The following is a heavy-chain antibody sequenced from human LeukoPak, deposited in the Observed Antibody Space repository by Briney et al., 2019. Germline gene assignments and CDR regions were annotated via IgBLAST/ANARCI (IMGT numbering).Heavy chain of an antibody. D-gene: IGHD3-16*02. V-gene: IGHV1-69*13. CDR1: GGTFSSYA. J-gene: IGHJ4*02. Sequence: ASVKVSCKASGGTFSSYAISWVRQAPGQGLEWMGGIIPIFGTANYAQKFQGRVTITADESTSTAYMELSSLRSEDTAVYYCARGSSMITFGGVIVPYYFDYWGQGTLVTVSS. CDR3: ARGSSMITFGGVIVPYYFDY. CDR2: IIPIFGTA.